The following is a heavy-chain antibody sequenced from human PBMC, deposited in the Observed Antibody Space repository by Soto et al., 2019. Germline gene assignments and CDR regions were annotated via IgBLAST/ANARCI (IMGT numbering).Heavy chain of an antibody. Sequence: GASVKVSCKASGYTFTGYYMHWVRQAPGQGLEWMGWINPNSGGTNYAQKFQGWVTMTRDTSISTAYMELSRLRSDDTAVYYCARSQMVYAIIDYWGQGTLVTVSS. D-gene: IGHD2-8*01. J-gene: IGHJ4*02. V-gene: IGHV1-2*04. CDR2: INPNSGGT. CDR3: ARSQMVYAIIDY. CDR1: GYTFTGYY.